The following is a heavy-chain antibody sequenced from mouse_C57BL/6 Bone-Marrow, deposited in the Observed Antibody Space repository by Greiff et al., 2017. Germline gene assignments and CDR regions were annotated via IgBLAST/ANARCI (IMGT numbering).Heavy chain of an antibody. CDR3: SRSDGYYSYYFDY. D-gene: IGHD2-3*01. V-gene: IGHV3-8*01. CDR1: GYSITSDY. CDR2: INYSGSP. Sequence: EVQLVESGPGLAKPSQTLSLTCSVTGYSITSDYWNWIRKFPGNKLEYMGYINYSGSPYYNPSLKSRISITRDTSKNQYFLQLNSVPTEDTATYSCSRSDGYYSYYFDYWGQRTTLTVSS. J-gene: IGHJ2*01.